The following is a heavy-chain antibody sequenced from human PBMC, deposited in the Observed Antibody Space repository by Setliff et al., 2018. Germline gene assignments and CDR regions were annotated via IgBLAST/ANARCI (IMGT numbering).Heavy chain of an antibody. CDR3: ARAHRYFSDTSGYFYDQGRSAFDV. J-gene: IGHJ3*01. V-gene: IGHV3-21*01. Sequence: GGSLRLSCAASGFTFSTYSLIWVRQAPGTGLAWASSISPSSSHIYYADSAEGRFTISRDNAKNSLYLQLNSLRAEDTAVYYCARAHRYFSDTSGYFYDQGRSAFDVWGQGTMVTVSS. CDR1: GFTFSTYS. D-gene: IGHD3-22*01. CDR2: ISPSSSHI.